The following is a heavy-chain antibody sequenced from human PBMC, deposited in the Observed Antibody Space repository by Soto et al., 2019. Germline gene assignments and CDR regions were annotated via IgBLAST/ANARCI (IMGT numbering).Heavy chain of an antibody. D-gene: IGHD3-22*01. CDR3: AKDVLPDDSYFDY. CDR2: ISYDGSNK. J-gene: IGHJ4*02. Sequence: PGGSLRLSCAASGFTFSSYGMHWVRQAPGKGLEWVAVISYDGSNKYYADSVKGRFTISRDNSKNTLYLQMNSLRAEDTAVYYCAKDVLPDDSYFDYWGQGTLVTVSS. CDR1: GFTFSSYG. V-gene: IGHV3-30*18.